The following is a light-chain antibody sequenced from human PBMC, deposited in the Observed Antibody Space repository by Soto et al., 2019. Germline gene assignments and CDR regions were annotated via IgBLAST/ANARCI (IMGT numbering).Light chain of an antibody. V-gene: IGKV1-5*01. CDR3: QQYTSYSGT. Sequence: DIPLTQSPSTLSASVGDRVTITCRASRSIDTWLAWYQQKPGKAPRLLISDASILESGVPSRFSGTASGTKFTLTISSLQPDDFATYHCQQYTSYSGTFGKGTKVEIK. CDR2: DAS. CDR1: RSIDTW. J-gene: IGKJ1*01.